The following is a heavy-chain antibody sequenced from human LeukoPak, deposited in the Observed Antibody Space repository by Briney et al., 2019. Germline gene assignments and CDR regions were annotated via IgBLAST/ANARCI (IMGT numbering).Heavy chain of an antibody. J-gene: IGHJ4*02. CDR2: IDYSGST. CDR1: GASISGYY. D-gene: IGHD1-1*01. V-gene: IGHV4-59*01. Sequence: SETLSLTCTVSGASISGYYWSWIRQPPGKGLEWIGYIDYSGSTNYNPSLKSRVTISVDTSKNQFSLKLSSVTAADTAVYPCARWNEGLDYWGQGTLVTVSS. CDR3: ARWNEGLDY.